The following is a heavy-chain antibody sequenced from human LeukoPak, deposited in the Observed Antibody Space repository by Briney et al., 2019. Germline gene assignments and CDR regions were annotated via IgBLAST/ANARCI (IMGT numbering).Heavy chain of an antibody. J-gene: IGHJ4*02. V-gene: IGHV1-8*01. CDR2: MNPNSGNT. CDR1: GYTFTSYD. CDR3: ARLDFWSGIKGDY. Sequence: ASVKVSCKASGYTFTSYDINWVRQATGQGLEWMGWMNPNSGNTGYAQKFQGRVTMTRDTSTSTVYMELSSLRSEDTAVYYCARLDFWSGIKGDYWGQGTLVTVSS. D-gene: IGHD3-3*01.